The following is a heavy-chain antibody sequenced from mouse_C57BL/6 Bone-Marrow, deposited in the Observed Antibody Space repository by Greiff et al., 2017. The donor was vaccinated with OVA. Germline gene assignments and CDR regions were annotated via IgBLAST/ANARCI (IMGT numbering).Heavy chain of an antibody. CDR3: ASSTYYGSSYWYFDV. D-gene: IGHD1-1*01. CDR2: INPNNGGT. V-gene: IGHV1-18*01. Sequence: EVQVVESGPELVKPGASVKIPCKASGYTFTDYNMDWVKQSHGKSLEWIGDINPNNGGTIYNQKFKGKATLTVDKSSSTAYMELRSLTSEDTAVYYCASSTYYGSSYWYFDVWGTGTTVTVSS. J-gene: IGHJ1*03. CDR1: GYTFTDYN.